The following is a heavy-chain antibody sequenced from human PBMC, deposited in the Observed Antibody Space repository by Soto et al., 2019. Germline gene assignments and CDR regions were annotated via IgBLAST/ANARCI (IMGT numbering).Heavy chain of an antibody. D-gene: IGHD2-15*01. CDR2: IIPIFGTA. J-gene: IGHJ6*02. CDR3: ARDWGYCSGGSCYGTYYYYGMDV. CDR1: GGTFSSYA. V-gene: IGHV1-69*01. Sequence: QVQLVQSGAEVKKPGSSVKVSCKASGGTFSSYAISWVRQAPGQGLEWMGGIIPIFGTANYAQKFQGRVTITADESTSTAYVELSSLRSEDTAVYYCARDWGYCSGGSCYGTYYYYGMDVWGQGTTVTVSS.